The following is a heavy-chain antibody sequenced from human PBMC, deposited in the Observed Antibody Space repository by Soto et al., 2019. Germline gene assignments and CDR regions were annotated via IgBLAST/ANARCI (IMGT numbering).Heavy chain of an antibody. Sequence: PGGSLRLSCAASGFTFSSYSMNWVRQAPGKGLEWVSYISSSSSTIYYADSVKGRFTISRDNAKNSLYLQMNSLRDEDTAVYYCARGRGAYDFWSAPPKNYFDYWGQGTLVTVSS. CDR1: GFTFSSYS. V-gene: IGHV3-48*02. CDR3: ARGRGAYDFWSAPPKNYFDY. CDR2: ISSSSSTI. J-gene: IGHJ4*02. D-gene: IGHD3-3*01.